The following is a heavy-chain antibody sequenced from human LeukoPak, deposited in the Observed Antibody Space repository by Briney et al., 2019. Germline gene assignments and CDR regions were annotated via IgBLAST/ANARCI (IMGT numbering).Heavy chain of an antibody. CDR3: ARNHYDSSGYDFDY. D-gene: IGHD3-22*01. CDR1: GGSISSYY. Sequence: PSETLSLTCTVSGGSISSYYWSWVRQPPGKGLEWIGYVSYSGSTYYNPSLEGRVIMSVDTSKNQFSLRLSSVTAADTAVYFCARNHYDSSGYDFDYWGQGTLVTVSS. V-gene: IGHV4-59*01. J-gene: IGHJ4*02. CDR2: VSYSGST.